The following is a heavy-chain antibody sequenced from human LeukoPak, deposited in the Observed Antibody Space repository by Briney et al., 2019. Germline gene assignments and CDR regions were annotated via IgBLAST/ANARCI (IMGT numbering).Heavy chain of an antibody. V-gene: IGHV3-66*01. CDR2: IYSGGST. Sequence: GGSLRLSCAASEFSVGSNYMTWVRQAPGKGLEWVSLIYSGGSTYYADSVKGRFTISRDNSKNTLYLQMNSLRAEDTAVYYCARADSSGYYGLVFDYYFDYWGQGTLVTVSS. D-gene: IGHD3-22*01. J-gene: IGHJ4*02. CDR1: EFSVGSNY. CDR3: ARADSSGYYGLVFDYYFDY.